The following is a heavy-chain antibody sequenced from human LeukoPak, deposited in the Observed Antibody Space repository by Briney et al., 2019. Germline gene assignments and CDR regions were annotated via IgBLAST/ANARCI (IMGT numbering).Heavy chain of an antibody. CDR3: ARGVAGTRGAFDI. CDR1: GGSISSYY. D-gene: IGHD6-19*01. Sequence: PSETLSLTCTVSGGSISSYYWSWIRQPPGKGLQWIGYIYFSGRTNYNPSLKSRVTISVDTSKNQFSLKLSSVTAADTAVYYCARGVAGTRGAFDIWGQGTMVTVSS. J-gene: IGHJ3*02. V-gene: IGHV4-59*01. CDR2: IYFSGRT.